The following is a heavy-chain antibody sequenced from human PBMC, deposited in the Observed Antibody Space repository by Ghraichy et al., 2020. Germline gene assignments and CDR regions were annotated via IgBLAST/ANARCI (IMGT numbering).Heavy chain of an antibody. CDR3: ARGALAGSSYFDY. CDR2: INPSGAGT. J-gene: IGHJ4*02. CDR1: GDTFTRSY. Sequence: ASGKVSCKASGDTFTRSYVHWVRQAPGQGLEWMGMINPSGAGTNYAQRLQGRVTMTRDTSTNTVYMELSSLSSEDTAVYYCARGALAGSSYFDYWGQGTLVTVSS. V-gene: IGHV1-46*01. D-gene: IGHD6-19*01.